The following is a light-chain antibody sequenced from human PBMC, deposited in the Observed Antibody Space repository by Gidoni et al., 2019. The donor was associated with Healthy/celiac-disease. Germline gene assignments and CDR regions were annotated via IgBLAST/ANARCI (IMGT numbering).Light chain of an antibody. Sequence: EIVLTQSPGTLSLSPGERATLSCRASQSVSSCYLAWYQQKPGQAPRLRIYCASSRATGSPDRFRGSGSGTDFTFTISRLEPEDFAVYYCQQYGSSPWTFGQGTKVEIK. V-gene: IGKV3-20*01. CDR2: CAS. CDR3: QQYGSSPWT. J-gene: IGKJ1*01. CDR1: QSVSSCY.